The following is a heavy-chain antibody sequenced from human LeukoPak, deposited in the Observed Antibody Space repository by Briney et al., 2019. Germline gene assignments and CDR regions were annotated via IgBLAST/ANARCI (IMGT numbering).Heavy chain of an antibody. CDR1: GGSISSYY. Sequence: SETLSLTCTVSGGSISSYYWSWIRQPAGKGLEWIGRIYTSGSTNYNPSLKSRVTMSVDTSKNQFSLKLSSETAADPAVYYCARDGPYSSSWYGPQPSNWFDPWGQGTLVTVSS. D-gene: IGHD6-13*01. CDR3: ARDGPYSSSWYGPQPSNWFDP. CDR2: IYTSGST. V-gene: IGHV4-4*07. J-gene: IGHJ5*02.